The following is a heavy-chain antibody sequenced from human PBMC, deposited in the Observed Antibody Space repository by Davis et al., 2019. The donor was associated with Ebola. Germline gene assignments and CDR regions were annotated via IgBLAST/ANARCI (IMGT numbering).Heavy chain of an antibody. CDR2: ISSSGSTI. Sequence: GGSLRLSCAASGFTFSSYEMNWVRQAPGKGLEWVSYISSSGSTIYYADSVKGRFTISRDNAKNSLYLQMNSLRAEDTAVYYCAKGQHIVVVTAISGSYYYSYGMDVWGQGTTVTVSS. J-gene: IGHJ6*02. V-gene: IGHV3-48*03. D-gene: IGHD2-21*02. CDR3: AKGQHIVVVTAISGSYYYSYGMDV. CDR1: GFTFSSYE.